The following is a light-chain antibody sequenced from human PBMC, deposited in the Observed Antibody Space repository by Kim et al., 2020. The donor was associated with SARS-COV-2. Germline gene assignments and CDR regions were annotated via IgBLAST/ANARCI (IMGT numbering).Light chain of an antibody. V-gene: IGKV3-20*01. J-gene: IGKJ4*01. CDR3: QQYGSPPLT. CDR2: GAS. Sequence: EIVLTQSPGTLSLSPGERATLSCRTSQSVGSNYLAWYQQKPGQAPRLLIYGASSRATGIPNRFSGSGSGTDFTLTISRLEPEDFAVYYCQQYGSPPLTFGGGTKLEI. CDR1: QSVGSNY.